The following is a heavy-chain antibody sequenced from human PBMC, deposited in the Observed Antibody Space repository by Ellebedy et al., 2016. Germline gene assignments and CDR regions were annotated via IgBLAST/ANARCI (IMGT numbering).Heavy chain of an antibody. D-gene: IGHD3-10*01. Sequence: ASVKVSXKASGYTFTTFSITWVRRVPGQGLEWMGFVNTFSGNTKFAQKFQGRVSMTTDSSTHTAYMDLRSLRSDDTARYYCAKTSGWGYGENWGQGTLVTVSS. CDR2: VNTFSGNT. CDR3: AKTSGWGYGEN. V-gene: IGHV1-18*04. CDR1: GYTFTTFS. J-gene: IGHJ4*02.